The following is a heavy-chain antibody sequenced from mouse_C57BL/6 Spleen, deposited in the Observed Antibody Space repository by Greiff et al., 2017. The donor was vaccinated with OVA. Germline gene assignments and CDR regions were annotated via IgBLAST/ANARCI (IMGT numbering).Heavy chain of an antibody. D-gene: IGHD2-4*01. V-gene: IGHV1-15*01. CDR2: IDPETGGT. Sequence: QVQLQQSGAELVRPGASVTLSCKASGYTFTDYEMHWVKQTPVHGLEWIGAIDPETGGTAYNQKFKGKAILTADKSSSTAYMELRSLTSEDSAVYYCTREEADYDEGAWFAYWGQGTLVTVSA. CDR3: TREEADYDEGAWFAY. CDR1: GYTFTDYE. J-gene: IGHJ3*01.